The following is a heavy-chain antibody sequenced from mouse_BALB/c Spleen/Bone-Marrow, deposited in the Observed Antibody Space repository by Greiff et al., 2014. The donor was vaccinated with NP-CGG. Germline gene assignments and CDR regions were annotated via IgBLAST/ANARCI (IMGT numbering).Heavy chain of an antibody. CDR2: INPSSGYT. J-gene: IGHJ3*01. CDR1: GYTFTSYT. CDR3: ARFFYDYDGPWFAY. D-gene: IGHD2-4*01. V-gene: IGHV1-4*01. Sequence: QVQLKQSGAELARPGASVKMSCKASGYTFTSYTTHWVKQRPGQGLEWVGYINPSSGYTNYNQKSKDKATLTADKSSSTAYMQLSSLTSEDSAVYYCARFFYDYDGPWFAYWGQGTLVTVSA.